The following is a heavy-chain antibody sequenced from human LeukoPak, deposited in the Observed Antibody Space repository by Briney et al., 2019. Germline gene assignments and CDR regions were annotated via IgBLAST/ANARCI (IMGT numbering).Heavy chain of an antibody. CDR3: AKDIGSDILTGYYRGMDY. CDR1: GFTFDDYA. D-gene: IGHD3-9*01. V-gene: IGHV3-9*03. CDR2: ISWNSGSI. Sequence: PGRSLRLSCAASGFTFDDYAMHWVRQAPGKGLEWVSGISWNSGSIGYADSVKGRFTISRDNAKNSLYLQMNSLRAEDMALYYCAKDIGSDILTGYYRGMDYWGQGTLVTASS. J-gene: IGHJ4*02.